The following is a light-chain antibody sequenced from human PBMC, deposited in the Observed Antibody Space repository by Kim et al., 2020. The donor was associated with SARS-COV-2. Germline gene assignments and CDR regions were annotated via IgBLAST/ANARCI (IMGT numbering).Light chain of an antibody. CDR3: QAWDSSTNVV. J-gene: IGLJ3*02. CDR2: QDT. Sequence: VSPGQTGSITCSGHKVGNKYVSWYHQKPGQSPVLVIYQDTKLPSGIPERFSGSNSGNTATLTISGTQTMDEGDYYCQAWDSSTNVVFGGGTQLTVL. V-gene: IGLV3-1*01. CDR1: KVGNKY.